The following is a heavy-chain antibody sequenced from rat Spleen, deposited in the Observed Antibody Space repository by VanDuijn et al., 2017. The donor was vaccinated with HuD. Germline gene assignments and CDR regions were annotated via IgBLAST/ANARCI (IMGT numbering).Heavy chain of an antibody. CDR1: GFTFSGYW. J-gene: IGHJ2*01. V-gene: IGHV5-58*01. CDR2: ITNVAGST. CDR3: AVAGFGY. Sequence: EVQLVETGGDLVQPGRSLKLSCVASGFTFSGYWMYWLRQAPGKGLEWISSITNVAGSTYYRDSVKGRFTISRDNAKSTLYLQMDSLRSEDTATYYCAVAGFGYWGQGVMVTVSS. D-gene: IGHD4-4*01.